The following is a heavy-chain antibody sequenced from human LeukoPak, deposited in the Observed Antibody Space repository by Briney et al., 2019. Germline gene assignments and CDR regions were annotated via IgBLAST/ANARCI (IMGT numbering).Heavy chain of an antibody. J-gene: IGHJ4*02. Sequence: GASVKVSCKASGYTFTGYYMHWVRQTPGQGLEWMGWINPNSGGTNYAQKFQGRVTMTRDTSISTAYMELSRLRSDDTAVYYCARDPMDIVVVPAAISPSWSNWGQGTLVTVSS. V-gene: IGHV1-2*02. CDR1: GYTFTGYY. CDR2: INPNSGGT. CDR3: ARDPMDIVVVPAAISPSWSN. D-gene: IGHD2-2*03.